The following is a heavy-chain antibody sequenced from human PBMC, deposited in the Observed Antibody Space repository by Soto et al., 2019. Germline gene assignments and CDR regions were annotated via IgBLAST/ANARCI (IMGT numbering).Heavy chain of an antibody. V-gene: IGHV3-7*01. J-gene: IGHJ5*02. CDR2: IKQSGSDR. CDR1: GFTFSSYW. CDR3: ASVKSWAVSP. Sequence: EVQLVESGGGLVQPGGSLGLSCAASGFTFSSYWMSWVRLAPGKGLEWVAYIKQSGSDRYYVDSVRGRFTISRDNAKNSLYLQMNSLRVEDTAMYYCASVKSWAVSPWGQGTLVTVSS. D-gene: IGHD3-10*01.